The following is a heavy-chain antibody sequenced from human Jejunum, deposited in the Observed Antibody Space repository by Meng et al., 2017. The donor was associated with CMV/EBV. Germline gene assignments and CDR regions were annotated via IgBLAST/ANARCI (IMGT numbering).Heavy chain of an antibody. CDR2: IIPMFGTA. Sequence: GGNFGDYAISWVRQAPGQGLEWMGGIIPMFGTADYSQKFQGRLTITRDESTSTAYMELSSPRSEDTAMYYCAGQWGDQYYYGLDMWGQGTTVTVSS. D-gene: IGHD1-26*01. CDR3: AGQWGDQYYYGLDM. CDR1: GGNFGDYA. J-gene: IGHJ6*02. V-gene: IGHV1-69*05.